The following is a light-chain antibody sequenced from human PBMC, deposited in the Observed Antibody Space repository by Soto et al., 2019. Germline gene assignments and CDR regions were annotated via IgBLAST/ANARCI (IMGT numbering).Light chain of an antibody. CDR2: GTS. J-gene: IGKJ1*01. V-gene: IGKV3-20*01. CDR3: RQYDKSPRT. CDR1: QSVRSDF. Sequence: EVVLTQSPGTLVVSPGEGATLLCSASQSVRSDFLAWYQQKPGQPPRLLVYGTSSRAAGIPDRFSGSGSGTDFTLTISRLEPEDFGVYYCRQYDKSPRTFGQGTKLEI.